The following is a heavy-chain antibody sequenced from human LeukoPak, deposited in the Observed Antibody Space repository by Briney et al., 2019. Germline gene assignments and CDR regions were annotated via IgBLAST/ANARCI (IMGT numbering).Heavy chain of an antibody. D-gene: IGHD5-18*01. J-gene: IGHJ4*02. CDR1: GGSISSSSYY. CDR3: ARDRHGYNYGFMRYYFDY. CDR2: INHSGST. V-gene: IGHV4-39*07. Sequence: PSETLSLTCTVSGGSISSSSYYWGWIRQPPGTGLEWIGEINHSGSTNYNPSLKSRVTISVDTSKNQFSLKLSSVTAADTAVYYCARDRHGYNYGFMRYYFDYWGQGTLVTVSS.